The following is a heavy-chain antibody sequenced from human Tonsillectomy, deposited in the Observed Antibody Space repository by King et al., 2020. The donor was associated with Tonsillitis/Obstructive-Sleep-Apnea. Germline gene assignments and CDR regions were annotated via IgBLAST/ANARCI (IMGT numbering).Heavy chain of an antibody. V-gene: IGHV3-53*01. CDR1: GFTVSSNY. CDR3: AREVVDSSGYALDY. J-gene: IGHJ4*02. Sequence: VQLVESGGGLIQPGGSLRLSCAASGFTVSSNYMSWVRQAPGKGLEWVAVMYSGGSTFYADTVKGRFTISRDNSKNPRYLQMNSLRAEDTAVYYCAREVVDSSGYALDYWGQGTLVTVSS. D-gene: IGHD3-22*01. CDR2: MYSGGST.